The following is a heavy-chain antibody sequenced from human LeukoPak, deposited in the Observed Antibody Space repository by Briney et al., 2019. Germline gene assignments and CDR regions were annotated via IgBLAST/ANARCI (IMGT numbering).Heavy chain of an antibody. V-gene: IGHV3-23*01. J-gene: IGHJ4*02. CDR3: TKDFRGSGYFFDY. Sequence: GGSLRLSCVVSRFTFNNHAMSWVRQAPGKGLEWVSAISGSGDNTFYAGSVRGRFTISRDNSKNTLYLQMDSLRAEDTAIYYCTKDFRGSGYFFDYWGQGTPVTVSS. CDR1: RFTFNNHA. D-gene: IGHD3-10*01. CDR2: ISGSGDNT.